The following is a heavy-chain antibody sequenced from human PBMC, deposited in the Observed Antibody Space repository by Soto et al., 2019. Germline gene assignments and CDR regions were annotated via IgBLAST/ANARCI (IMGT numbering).Heavy chain of an antibody. Sequence: SETLSLTCTVSGISIRDHYWSWIRQPPGKGLEWIGFIYYSGSINYNPSLKSRVTISVDTSKNQFSLMLSSVTAADTAVYYCARGPRRDSKDFDYWGQGTLVTVSS. D-gene: IGHD6-13*01. CDR2: IYYSGSI. CDR3: ARGPRRDSKDFDY. CDR1: GISIRDHY. V-gene: IGHV4-59*11. J-gene: IGHJ4*02.